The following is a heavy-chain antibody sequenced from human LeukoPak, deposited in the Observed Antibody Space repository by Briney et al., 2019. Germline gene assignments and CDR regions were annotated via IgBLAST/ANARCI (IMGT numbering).Heavy chain of an antibody. D-gene: IGHD1-1*01. V-gene: IGHV1-2*04. CDR2: INPNSGGT. CDR3: ARDLPGGHDAFDI. J-gene: IGHJ3*02. CDR1: GYTFTGYY. Sequence: GASVKVSCKASGYTFTGYYMHWVRQAPGQGLEWMGWINPNSGGTNYAQKFQGWVTMTRDTSISTAYMELSRLRSDDTAVYYCARDLPGGHDAFDIWGQGTMVTVSS.